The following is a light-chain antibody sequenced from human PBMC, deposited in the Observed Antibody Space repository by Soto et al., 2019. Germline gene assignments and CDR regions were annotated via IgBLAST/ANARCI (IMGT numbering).Light chain of an antibody. CDR2: DTS. V-gene: IGLV7-46*01. J-gene: IGLJ3*02. CDR3: SLSYSGVRV. CDR1: AGPVTSRHY. Sequence: QAVVTQEPSLTVSPGGQVTLTCASSAGPVTSRHYPYWFQQKPGQAPRALIYDTSNKHPWTPARFSGSLLGGTPALILSGAQPEDEADYYCSLSYSGVRVFGGGTKLTVL.